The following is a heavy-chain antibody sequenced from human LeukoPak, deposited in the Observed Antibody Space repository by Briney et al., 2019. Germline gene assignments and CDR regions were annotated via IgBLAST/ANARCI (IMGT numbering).Heavy chain of an antibody. J-gene: IGHJ4*02. Sequence: GRSLRLSCAASGFTFSNYGMHWVRQAPGKGLEWVAVSWYDGSTKYYADSVKGRFTISRDNSKNTLYLQMNSLRAEDTAVYYCARDPARYSSSSAACDYWGQGTLVTVSS. CDR3: ARDPARYSSSSAACDY. V-gene: IGHV3-33*01. CDR1: GFTFSNYG. CDR2: SWYDGSTK. D-gene: IGHD6-6*01.